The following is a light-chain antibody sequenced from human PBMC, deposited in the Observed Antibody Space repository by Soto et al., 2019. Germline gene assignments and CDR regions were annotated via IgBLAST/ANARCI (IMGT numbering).Light chain of an antibody. CDR2: AAS. J-gene: IGKJ3*01. CDR1: QGIANF. V-gene: IGKV1-9*01. Sequence: GDRVTISCRASQGIANFLAWYQQKPGKAPKLLIYAASTLQSGVPSRFSGSGSGTDFTLTISSLQPEDFATYYCQQLNSVPITFGPGTKVDIK. CDR3: QQLNSVPIT.